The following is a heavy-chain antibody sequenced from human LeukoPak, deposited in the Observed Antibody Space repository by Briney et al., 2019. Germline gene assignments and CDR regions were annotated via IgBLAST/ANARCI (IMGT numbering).Heavy chain of an antibody. CDR2: ISAYNGVT. V-gene: IGHV1-18*01. J-gene: IGHJ4*02. CDR3: VRDQVVGATAGTFDF. Sequence: ASVKVSCKASGYTFTSNGISWVRQAPGQGLEWMGWISAYNGVTNYAQKLQGRVTMTTDTSTSTAYMEMTSLTSDDTAVYYCVRDQVVGATAGTFDFWGQGTLVTVSS. D-gene: IGHD1-26*01. CDR1: GYTFTSNG.